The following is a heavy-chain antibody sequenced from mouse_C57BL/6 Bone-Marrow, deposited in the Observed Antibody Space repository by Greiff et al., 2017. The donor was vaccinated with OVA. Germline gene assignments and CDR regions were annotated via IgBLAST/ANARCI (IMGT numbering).Heavy chain of an antibody. J-gene: IGHJ4*01. CDR1: GYAFSSSW. CDR2: IYPGDGDT. CDR3: ARWTPLTVRLRKGSYYCDMDY. D-gene: IGHD2-2*01. Sequence: QVQLQQSGPELVKPGASVKISCKASGYAFSSSWMNWVKQRPGKGLEWIGRIYPGDGDTNYNGKFKGKATLNADKSSSNAYMQLSSLTAEESAVYFCARWTPLTVRLRKGSYYCDMDYWGKGTSVTVSS. V-gene: IGHV1-82*01.